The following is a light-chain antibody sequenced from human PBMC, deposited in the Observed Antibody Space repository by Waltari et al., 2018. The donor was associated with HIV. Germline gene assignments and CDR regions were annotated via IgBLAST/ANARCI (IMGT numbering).Light chain of an antibody. Sequence: QAGLTQPPSVSKGLRQTATLTCTGNNNNVGFQGAALLQQRPGHPPKLLSYRNNNRPSGISERFSASRSGNTASLTIAGLQPEDEADYYCSAWDSSLNVWMFGGGTKLTVL. CDR3: SAWDSSLNVWM. CDR2: RNN. CDR1: NNNVGFQG. V-gene: IGLV10-54*04. J-gene: IGLJ3*02.